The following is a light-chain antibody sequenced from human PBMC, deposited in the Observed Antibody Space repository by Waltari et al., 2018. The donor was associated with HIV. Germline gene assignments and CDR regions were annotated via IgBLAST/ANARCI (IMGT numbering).Light chain of an antibody. CDR3: AAWEDKLNGPV. CDR2: NEK. J-gene: IGLJ2*01. Sequence: QSLLTQPPSASGTPGQRVTISCSGSNSNIGYNNVNWYQQFPGMAPRLLIYNEKQRASGVPDRFSGSKSGTSAAPAISGLQPDDEAEYFCAAWEDKLNGPVFGGGTKVTVL. CDR1: NSNIGYNN. V-gene: IGLV1-44*01.